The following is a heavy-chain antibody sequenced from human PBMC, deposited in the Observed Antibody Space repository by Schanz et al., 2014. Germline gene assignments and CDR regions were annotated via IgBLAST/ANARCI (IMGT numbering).Heavy chain of an antibody. Sequence: QVQLQESGPRLVKPSQTLSLTCTVSGGSISSGAYSWSWIRQPPGKGLEWIGYMYHSGSSNYNPSLKSRVTISVDTSKNQFSLKMTSLTAADTAVYFCARVGGGILTSWYSLDSWGQGTLVTVSS. V-gene: IGHV4-61*08. CDR2: MYHSGSS. D-gene: IGHD2-8*02. CDR3: ARVGGGILTSWYSLDS. J-gene: IGHJ4*02. CDR1: GGSISSGAYS.